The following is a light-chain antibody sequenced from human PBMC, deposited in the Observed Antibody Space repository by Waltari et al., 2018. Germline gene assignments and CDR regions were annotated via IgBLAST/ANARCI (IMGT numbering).Light chain of an antibody. CDR1: QSVLHRSSSRNY. Sequence: DIVMTQSPDSLAVSLGERATINCKSSQSVLHRSSSRNYVGWYQRKPGQPPKLLIYWASTRVSGVPDPFRGIGSGANFTHTNNSLQAGDVAVYCCQQYYIPPFPFGPGTKVDI. J-gene: IGKJ3*01. V-gene: IGKV4-1*01. CDR3: QQYYIPPFP. CDR2: WAS.